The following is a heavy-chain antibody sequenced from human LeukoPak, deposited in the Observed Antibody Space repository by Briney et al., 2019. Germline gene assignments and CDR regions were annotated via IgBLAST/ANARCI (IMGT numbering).Heavy chain of an antibody. V-gene: IGHV4-38-2*02. D-gene: IGHD3-22*01. CDR2: IYHSGGT. Sequence: SETLSLTCTVSGYSISSGYYWGWIRQPPGKGLEWIGSIYHSGGTYYNPSLKSRVTISVDTSKNQFSLKLSSVTAADTAVYYCARPSYDSSGYYSRGWFDPWGQGTLVTVSS. CDR3: ARPSYDSSGYYSRGWFDP. J-gene: IGHJ5*02. CDR1: GYSISSGYY.